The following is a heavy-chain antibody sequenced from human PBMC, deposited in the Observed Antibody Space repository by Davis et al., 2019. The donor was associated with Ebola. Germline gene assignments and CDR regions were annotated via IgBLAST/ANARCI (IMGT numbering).Heavy chain of an antibody. D-gene: IGHD3-10*01. V-gene: IGHV5-51*01. CDR1: GYSFTSYW. CDR2: IYPGDSDT. CDR3: ARQTLIGGEGFDP. Sequence: GESLKISCKGSGYSFTSYWIGWVRQMPGKGLEWMVIIYPGDSDTRYSPSFQGQVTIPADKSISTAYLQWSSLKASDTAMYYCARQTLIGGEGFDPWGQGTLVTVSS. J-gene: IGHJ5*02.